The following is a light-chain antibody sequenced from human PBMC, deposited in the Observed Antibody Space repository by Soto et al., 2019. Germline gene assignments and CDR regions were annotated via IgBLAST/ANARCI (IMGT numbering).Light chain of an antibody. J-gene: IGLJ1*01. CDR1: SSDVGGYNY. Sequence: QSALTQPASVSGSPGQSITISCTGTSSDVGGYNYVSWYQQHPGKAPKLMIYDVSNRPSGVSNRFSGSKSGNTASLTISGLQAEDEAAYYCSSYTRSSTPGDVFVTGTKLTVL. V-gene: IGLV2-14*01. CDR2: DVS. CDR3: SSYTRSSTPGDV.